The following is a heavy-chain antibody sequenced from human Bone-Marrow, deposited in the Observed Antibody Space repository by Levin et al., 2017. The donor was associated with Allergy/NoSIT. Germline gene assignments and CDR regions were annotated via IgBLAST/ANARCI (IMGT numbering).Heavy chain of an antibody. CDR1: GFTFDDYA. D-gene: IGHD2-2*01. CDR3: VRERDSSTFYFFRSLDP. Sequence: QPGGSLRLSCAASGFTFDDYAMSWVRQAPGKGLEWVAGINWSSNYIGYADSVKGRFTISRDNGKNSLYLQMNSLRAEDTASYYCVRERDSSTFYFFRSLDPWGQGTLLLVSS. CDR2: INWSSNYI. V-gene: IGHV3-9*01. J-gene: IGHJ5*02.